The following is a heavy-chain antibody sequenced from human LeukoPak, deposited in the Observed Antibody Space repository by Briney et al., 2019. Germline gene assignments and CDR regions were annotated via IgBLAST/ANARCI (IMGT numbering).Heavy chain of an antibody. CDR2: ISYDGSNK. CDR3: RIAVAASYFDY. Sequence: GGSLRLSCAASGFTFSSYAMHWVRQAPGKGLEWVAVISYDGSNKYYADSVKGRFTISRDNSKSTLYLQMNSLRAEDTAVYYCRIAVAASYFDYWGQGTLVTVSS. J-gene: IGHJ4*02. D-gene: IGHD6-19*01. CDR1: GFTFSSYA. V-gene: IGHV3-30*14.